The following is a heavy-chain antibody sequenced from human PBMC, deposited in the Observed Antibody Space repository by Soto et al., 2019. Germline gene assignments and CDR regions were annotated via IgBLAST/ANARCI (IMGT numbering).Heavy chain of an antibody. V-gene: IGHV3-30-3*01. J-gene: IGHJ2*01. CDR2: ISYDGSNK. CDR3: ARGPDSGSYYGWYFDL. Sequence: QVQLVESGGGVVQPGRSLRLSCEASGFTFSSYAMHWVRQAPGKGLEWVAVISYDGSNKYYADSVKGRFTISRDNSKNTLYLQMNSLRAEDTAVYYCARGPDSGSYYGWYFDLWGRGTLVTVSS. CDR1: GFTFSSYA. D-gene: IGHD1-26*01.